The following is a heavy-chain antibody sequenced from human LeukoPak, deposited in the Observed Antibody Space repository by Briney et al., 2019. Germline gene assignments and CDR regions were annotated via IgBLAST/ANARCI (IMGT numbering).Heavy chain of an antibody. CDR3: ARGYDSIAKSAFDI. J-gene: IGHJ3*02. CDR2: IDWDDDK. Sequence: SGPALVKPTQTLTLTCTFSGFSLSTSGMCVSWIRQPPGKALEWLARIDWDDDKYYSTSLKTRLTISKDTSKNQVVLTMTNMDPVDTATYYCARGYDSIAKSAFDIWGQGTMVTVSS. CDR1: GFSLSTSGMC. D-gene: IGHD3-22*01. V-gene: IGHV2-70*11.